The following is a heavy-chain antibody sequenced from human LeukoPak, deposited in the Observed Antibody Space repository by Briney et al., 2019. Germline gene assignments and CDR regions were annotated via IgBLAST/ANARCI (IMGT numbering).Heavy chain of an antibody. CDR3: ARSPHILTGENFDY. CDR2: INPNSGGT. Sequence: ASVKVSCKASGYTFTGYYMHWVRQAPGQGLEWMGWINPNSGGTNYAQKFQGRVTMTRGASISTAYMQLSRLRFDDTAVYYCARSPHILTGENFDYWGQGTLLTVSS. CDR1: GYTFTGYY. D-gene: IGHD3-9*01. V-gene: IGHV1-2*02. J-gene: IGHJ4*02.